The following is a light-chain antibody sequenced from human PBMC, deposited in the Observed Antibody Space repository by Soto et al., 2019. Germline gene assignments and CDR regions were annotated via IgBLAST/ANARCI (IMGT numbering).Light chain of an antibody. J-gene: IGLJ1*01. Sequence: QSVLTQPPSASGTPGQRVTISCSGNSFNIGSNYVYWYLHLPGTAPKLLIYNDAQRPSGVPERFSGSKSGTSASLAISGLRSEDEADYYCSSYTSDSTYVFGTGTQLTVL. CDR3: SSYTSDSTYV. CDR1: SFNIGSNY. V-gene: IGLV1-47*02. CDR2: NDA.